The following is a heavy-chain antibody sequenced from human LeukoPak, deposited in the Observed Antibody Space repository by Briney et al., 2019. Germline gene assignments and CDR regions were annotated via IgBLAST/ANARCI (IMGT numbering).Heavy chain of an antibody. J-gene: IGHJ4*02. CDR2: INLNTGGI. CDR3: ARDQYSSSWYGSDY. D-gene: IGHD6-13*01. V-gene: IGHV1-2*02. CDR1: GYTFTDYY. Sequence: ASVKVSCKASGYTFTDYYMHWVRQAPGQGLEWLGWINLNTGGINYAPKFQDRVTMTRDTSISTAHMELSRLRSEDTAVYYCARDQYSSSWYGSDYWGQGTLVTVSS.